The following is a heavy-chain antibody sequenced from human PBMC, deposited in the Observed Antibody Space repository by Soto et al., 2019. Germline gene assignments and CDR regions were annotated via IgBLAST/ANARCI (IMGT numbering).Heavy chain of an antibody. CDR1: GGSISSYY. CDR3: ARMAGYSGSETPAILAHYYYRPVV. CDR2: IYYSGST. J-gene: IGHJ6*02. V-gene: IGHV4-59*01. Sequence: PSETLSLTCTVSGGSISSYYWSWIRQPPGKGLEWIGYIYYSGSTNYNPSLKSRVTISVDTSKNQFSLKLSSVTAADTAVYYCARMAGYSGSETPAILAHYYYRPVVWGPGTTLT. D-gene: IGHD5-12*01.